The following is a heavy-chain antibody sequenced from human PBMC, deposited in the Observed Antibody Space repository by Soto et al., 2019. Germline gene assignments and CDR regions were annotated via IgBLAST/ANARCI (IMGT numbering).Heavy chain of an antibody. CDR1: GFTFSSYW. D-gene: IGHD3-3*01. Sequence: EVQLVESGGGLVQPGGSGRLSCAASGFTFSSYWINWFRQTPGKGLGWVANIKGEGSEKYYVDSLKGRFTISRDNAKNSLYLHMNSLRAEDTAVYYCVRGTMAPGLDHWGQGTLVTVSS. J-gene: IGHJ4*02. CDR3: VRGTMAPGLDH. CDR2: IKGEGSEK. V-gene: IGHV3-7*01.